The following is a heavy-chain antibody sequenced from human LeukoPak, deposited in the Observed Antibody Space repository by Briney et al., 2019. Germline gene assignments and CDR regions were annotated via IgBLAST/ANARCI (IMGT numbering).Heavy chain of an antibody. J-gene: IGHJ4*02. D-gene: IGHD2-15*01. CDR1: GDSISSDSYY. CDR3: ARDWGEYCSGGSCYGGFNY. CDR2: IYYGGST. V-gene: IGHV4-39*07. Sequence: SETLSLTCTVSGDSISSDSYYWGWIRQPPGKGLEWIGSIYYGGSTYYNPSLKSRVTISVDTSKNEFSLKLNSVTAADTAVYYCARDWGEYCSGGSCYGGFNYWGQGTLVTVSS.